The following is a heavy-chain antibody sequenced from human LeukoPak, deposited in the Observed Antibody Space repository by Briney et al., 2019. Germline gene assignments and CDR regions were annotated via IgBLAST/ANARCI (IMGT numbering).Heavy chain of an antibody. J-gene: IGHJ6*03. CDR1: GFTFSSYS. CDR3: ARDPKQYYDILTGLYYMDV. Sequence: PGGSLRLSCAASGFTFSSYSMNWVRQAPGKGLEWVSSISSSSSYIYYADSVKGRFTISRDNAKNSLYLQMNSLRAEDTAVCYCARDPKQYYDILTGLYYMDVWGKGTTVTVSS. D-gene: IGHD3-9*01. V-gene: IGHV3-21*01. CDR2: ISSSSSYI.